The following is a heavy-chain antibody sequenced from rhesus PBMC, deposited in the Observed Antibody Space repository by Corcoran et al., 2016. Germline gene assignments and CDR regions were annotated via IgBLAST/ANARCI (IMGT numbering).Heavy chain of an antibody. CDR1: VSSISGAYA. CDR2: VYGSSGST. V-gene: IGHV4-76*01. Sequence: QVQLQESGPGLVKPSETLSLTCAVSVSSISGAYAWSWTRQPPGKGLEGIGYVYGSSGSTIYNPSLENRVSISKDTSKNQFSLKLSSVTAADTAVYYCVRDTSWPDQIFDYWGQGVLVTVSS. D-gene: IGHD6-13*01. J-gene: IGHJ4*01. CDR3: VRDTSWPDQIFDY.